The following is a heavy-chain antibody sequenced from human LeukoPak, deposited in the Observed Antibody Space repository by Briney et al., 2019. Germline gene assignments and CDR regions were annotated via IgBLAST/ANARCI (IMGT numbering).Heavy chain of an antibody. CDR3: ARDEGDYVWGSLSI. CDR1: GFTFSSYE. V-gene: IGHV3-48*03. Sequence: GGSLRLSCAASGFTFSSYEMNWVRQAPGKGLEWVSYISSSGSTIYYADSVKGRFTISRDNAKNSLYLQMNSLRAEDTAVYYCARDEGDYVWGSLSIWDQGTLVTVSS. J-gene: IGHJ4*02. D-gene: IGHD3-16*01. CDR2: ISSSGSTI.